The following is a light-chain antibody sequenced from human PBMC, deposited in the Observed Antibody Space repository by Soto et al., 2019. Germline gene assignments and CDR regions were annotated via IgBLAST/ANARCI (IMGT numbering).Light chain of an antibody. CDR1: SSDVGGYNY. Sequence: QSVLTQPASVSGSPGQSITISCTGTSSDVGGYNYVSWYQQHAGKAPKLMIYEVSDRPSGVSNRFSGSKSGNTASLTISGLQSEDEGDYYCSAYTARSTLVFGGGTQLTVL. J-gene: IGLJ7*01. CDR3: SAYTARSTLV. CDR2: EVS. V-gene: IGLV2-14*01.